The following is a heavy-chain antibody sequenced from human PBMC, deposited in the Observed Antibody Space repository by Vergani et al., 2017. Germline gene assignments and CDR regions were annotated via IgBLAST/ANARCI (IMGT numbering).Heavy chain of an antibody. V-gene: IGHV3-30-3*01. Sequence: QVQLVESGGGVVQPGRSLRLSCAASGFTFSSYAMHWVRQAPGKGLEWVAVISYDGSNKYYADSVKGRFTISRDNSKNTLYLQMNSLRAEDTAVYYCASGPYYYDSSGYYDDWGQGTLVTVSS. CDR1: GFTFSSYA. CDR3: ASGPYYYDSSGYYDD. D-gene: IGHD3-22*01. CDR2: ISYDGSNK. J-gene: IGHJ4*02.